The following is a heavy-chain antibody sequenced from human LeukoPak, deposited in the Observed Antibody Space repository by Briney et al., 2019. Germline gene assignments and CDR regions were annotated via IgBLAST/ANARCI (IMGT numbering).Heavy chain of an antibody. V-gene: IGHV3-21*01. CDR2: ISSSSSYI. Sequence: GGSLRLSCAASGFTLSSYSMNWVRQAPGKGLEWVSSISSSSSYIYYADSVKGRFTISRDNAKNSVYLQMNSLRAEDTAVYYCARDNGEDYDILTGYYSAHFDYWGQGTLVTVSS. CDR1: GFTLSSYS. J-gene: IGHJ4*02. CDR3: ARDNGEDYDILTGYYSAHFDY. D-gene: IGHD3-9*01.